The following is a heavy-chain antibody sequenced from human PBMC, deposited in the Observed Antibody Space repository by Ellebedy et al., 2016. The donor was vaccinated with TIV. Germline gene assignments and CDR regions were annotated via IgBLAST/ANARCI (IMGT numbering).Heavy chain of an antibody. CDR1: GFTFSRHW. V-gene: IGHV3-74*01. CDR2: INGDGGFT. CDR3: STLSDTGY. Sequence: PGGSLRLSCAASGFTFSRHWMHWIRQAPGKGLVWLSRINGDGGFTSHADFVKGRFTISRDNAKNTLYLQMNSLKAADTAMYYCSTLSDTGYWGHGTLVTVSS. D-gene: IGHD2-21*02. J-gene: IGHJ4*01.